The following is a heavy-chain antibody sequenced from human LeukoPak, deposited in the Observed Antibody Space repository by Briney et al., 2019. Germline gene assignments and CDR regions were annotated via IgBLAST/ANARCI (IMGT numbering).Heavy chain of an antibody. J-gene: IGHJ6*04. Sequence: GGSLRLSCAASGFTFSSYEMNWVRQAPGKGLEWVSYISSSGSTIYYADSVKGRFTISRDNAKNSLYLQMNSLRAEDTAVYYCARDPAYYDILTGYFNYGMDVWGKGTTVTVSS. CDR2: ISSSGSTI. CDR3: ARDPAYYDILTGYFNYGMDV. D-gene: IGHD3-9*01. CDR1: GFTFSSYE. V-gene: IGHV3-48*03.